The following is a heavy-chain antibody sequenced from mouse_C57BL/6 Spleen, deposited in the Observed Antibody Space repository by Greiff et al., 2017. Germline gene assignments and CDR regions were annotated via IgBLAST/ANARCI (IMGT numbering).Heavy chain of an antibody. CDR1: GYSFTGYY. D-gene: IGHD2-4*01. V-gene: IGHV1-42*01. Sequence: EVKLMESGPELVKPGASVKISCKASGYSFTGYYMNWVKQSPEKSLEWIGEINPSTGGTTYNEKFKAKATLTVDKSSSTAYMQLKSLTSEDSAVYYCALYYEYSWFAYWGQGTLVTVSA. CDR2: INPSTGGT. CDR3: ALYYEYSWFAY. J-gene: IGHJ3*01.